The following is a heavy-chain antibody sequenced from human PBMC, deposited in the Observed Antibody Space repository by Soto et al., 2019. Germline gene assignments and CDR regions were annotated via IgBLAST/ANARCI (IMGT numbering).Heavy chain of an antibody. CDR2: INPNSGGK. CDR3: SRSLSTISSRPDY. Sequence: QVQLVQSGAEVKKPGASVKVSCKASGYTFTGYFIYWVRQAPGQGLEWMGWINPNSGGKDYAQKFQGRVTMTRDTTISTAYMELNSLRSDDTAVYYCSRSLSTISSRPDYWGHGTLVTVSS. J-gene: IGHJ4*01. CDR1: GYTFTGYF. V-gene: IGHV1-2*02. D-gene: IGHD6-6*01.